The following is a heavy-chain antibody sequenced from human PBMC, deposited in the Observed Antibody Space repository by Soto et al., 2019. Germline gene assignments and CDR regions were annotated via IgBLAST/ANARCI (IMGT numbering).Heavy chain of an antibody. J-gene: IGHJ3*02. V-gene: IGHV1-46*01. CDR3: ARAAGAFDI. CDR1: GGTFSTSA. Sequence: ASVKVSCKASGGTFSTSAFSWVRQAPGQGLEWMGIINPSGGSTSYAQKFQGRVTMTRDTSTSTVYMELSSLRSEDTAVYYCARAAGAFDIWGQGTMVTVSS. CDR2: INPSGGST.